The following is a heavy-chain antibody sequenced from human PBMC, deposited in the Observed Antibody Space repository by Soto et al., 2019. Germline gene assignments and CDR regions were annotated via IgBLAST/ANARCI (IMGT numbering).Heavy chain of an antibody. Sequence: QVQLVQSGAEVKKPGSSVKVSCKASGGTFNSYVFNGVRQAPGQGLEWMGVIISIFGTPTYGQKFQGRVTITADESTSTGFMELSSLTSEETAIYYCARDLGSGYDPGDYWGQGTLVNVSS. J-gene: IGHJ4*02. CDR1: GGTFNSYV. CDR3: ARDLGSGYDPGDY. D-gene: IGHD5-12*01. CDR2: IISIFGTP. V-gene: IGHV1-69*12.